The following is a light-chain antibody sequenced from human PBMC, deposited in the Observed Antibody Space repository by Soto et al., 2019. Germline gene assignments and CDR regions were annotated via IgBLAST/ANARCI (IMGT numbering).Light chain of an antibody. V-gene: IGKV3-15*01. CDR3: QQYNNWPCT. CDR2: TAS. J-gene: IGKJ2*02. CDR1: QNVNKN. Sequence: EIVMTQSPATLSVSPGERVTLSCGASQNVNKNLAWYQQKPGQAPRSLIYTASTRATGIPARFSGSGSGTEFTLTISSLQSEDFAVYYCQQYNNWPCTFGQGTKLEIK.